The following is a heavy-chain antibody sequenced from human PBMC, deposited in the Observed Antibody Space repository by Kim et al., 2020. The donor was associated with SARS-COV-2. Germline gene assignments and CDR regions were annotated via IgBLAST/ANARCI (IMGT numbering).Heavy chain of an antibody. CDR3: ARDRMDDFWSGYYPGGFDY. CDR1: GYTFTSYY. Sequence: ASVKVSCKASGYTFTSYYMHWVRQAPGQGLEWMGIINPSGGSTSYAQKFQGRVTMTRDTSTSTVYMELSSLRSEDTAVYYCARDRMDDFWSGYYPGGFDYWGQGTLVTVSS. D-gene: IGHD3-3*01. V-gene: IGHV1-46*01. CDR2: INPSGGST. J-gene: IGHJ4*02.